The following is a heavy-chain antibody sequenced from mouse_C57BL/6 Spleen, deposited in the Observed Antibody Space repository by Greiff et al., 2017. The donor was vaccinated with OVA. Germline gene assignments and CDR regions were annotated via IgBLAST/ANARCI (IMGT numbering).Heavy chain of an antibody. D-gene: IGHD2-2*01. J-gene: IGHJ4*01. Sequence: QVQLKQPGAELVKPGASVKMSCKASGYTFTSYWITWVKQRPGQGLEWIGDIYPGSGSTNYNEKFKSKATLTVDTSSSTAYMQLSSLTSEDSAVYYCASMVTTEDYAMDYWGQGTSVTVSS. V-gene: IGHV1-55*01. CDR2: IYPGSGST. CDR3: ASMVTTEDYAMDY. CDR1: GYTFTSYW.